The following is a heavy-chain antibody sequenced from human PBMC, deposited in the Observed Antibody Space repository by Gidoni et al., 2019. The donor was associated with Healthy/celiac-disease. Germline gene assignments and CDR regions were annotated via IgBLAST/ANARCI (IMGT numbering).Heavy chain of an antibody. J-gene: IGHJ6*03. V-gene: IGHV3-23*01. CDR2: ISGSGGST. CDR3: AKDLDSSGWYTPFYYYYYMDV. D-gene: IGHD6-19*01. CDR1: FSSYA. Sequence: FSSYAMSWVRQAPGKGLEWVSAISGSGGSTYYADSVKGRFTISRDNSKNTLYLQMNSLRAEDTAVYYCAKDLDSSGWYTPFYYYYYMDVWGKGTTVTVSS.